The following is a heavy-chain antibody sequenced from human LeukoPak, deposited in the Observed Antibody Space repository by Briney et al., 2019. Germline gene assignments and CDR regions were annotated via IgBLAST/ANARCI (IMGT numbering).Heavy chain of an antibody. V-gene: IGHV1-18*01. J-gene: IGHJ4*02. CDR3: AKDRWRDGSSSFDN. D-gene: IGHD6-6*01. Sequence: ASVKVSCKASGYTFTSYSINWVRQAPGQGLEWMGCISTYNGNSNYAQKLQGRVTMTTDTSTSTAYMELRSLRSDDTAMYYCAKDRWRDGSSSFDNWGQGTLVTVSS. CDR2: ISTYNGNS. CDR1: GYTFTSYS.